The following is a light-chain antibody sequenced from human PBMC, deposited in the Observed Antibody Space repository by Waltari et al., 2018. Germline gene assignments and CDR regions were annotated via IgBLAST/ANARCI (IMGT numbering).Light chain of an antibody. CDR2: GAS. J-gene: IGKJ1*01. CDR1: QSVSRS. V-gene: IGKV3-20*01. Sequence: EIVLTQSPGTLSLSPGERATLSCRASQSVSRSLAWYQQKPGQAPRLLIHGASSRATGVPGRFSGSGSGTDFSLTISRREPEDFAVYYCQHYVRLPVTFGQGTKVEIK. CDR3: QHYVRLPVT.